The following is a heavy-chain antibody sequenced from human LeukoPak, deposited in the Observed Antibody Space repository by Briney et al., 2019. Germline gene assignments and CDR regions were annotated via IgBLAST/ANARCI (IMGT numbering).Heavy chain of an antibody. V-gene: IGHV3-11*04. Sequence: GGSLRLSCAASGFTFSDYYMSWIRQAPGKGLEGVSYISSSGIPIYYAHSVKGRFTISRDNAKNSLYLQMNSLRAEDTAVYYCARDCLGYYYDSSGTDYWGQGTLVTVSS. CDR3: ARDCLGYYYDSSGTDY. CDR1: GFTFSDYY. CDR2: ISSSGIPI. D-gene: IGHD3-22*01. J-gene: IGHJ4*02.